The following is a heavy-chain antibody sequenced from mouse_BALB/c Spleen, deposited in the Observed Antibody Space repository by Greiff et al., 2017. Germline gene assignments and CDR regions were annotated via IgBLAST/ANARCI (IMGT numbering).Heavy chain of an antibody. CDR3: ARGLYDGYVY. CDR2: IYWDDDK. D-gene: IGHD2-3*01. J-gene: IGHJ3*01. CDR1: GFSLSTSGMG. V-gene: IGHV8-12*01. Sequence: QVTLNESAPGILQPSQTLSLTCSFSGFSLSTSGMGVSWIRQPSGKGLEWLAHIYWDDDKRYNPSLKSRLTISKDTSRNQVFLKITSVDTADTATYYCARGLYDGYVYWGQGTLVTVSA.